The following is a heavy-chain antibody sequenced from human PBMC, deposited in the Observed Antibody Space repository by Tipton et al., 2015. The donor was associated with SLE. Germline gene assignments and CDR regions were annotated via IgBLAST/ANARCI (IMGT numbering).Heavy chain of an antibody. Sequence: TLSLTCIVSGDSIGSGSYYWNWIRQPPGKGLEWIGYLYTSGTTKYNPSLQSRVTISVDTPKNQFSLKLNSVTAADTAVYYCARVGLITPDAFDIWGEGTMVTVSS. CDR2: LYTSGTT. CDR3: ARVGLITPDAFDI. CDR1: GDSIGSGSYY. V-gene: IGHV4-61*09. D-gene: IGHD5-24*01. J-gene: IGHJ3*02.